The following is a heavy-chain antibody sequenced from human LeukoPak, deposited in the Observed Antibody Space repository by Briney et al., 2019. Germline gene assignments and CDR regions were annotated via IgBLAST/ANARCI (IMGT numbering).Heavy chain of an antibody. CDR2: IDWDDAK. CDR1: GFSLNTSGMC. D-gene: IGHD6-6*01. CDR3: ARLYSSSSGLFDS. Sequence: SGPALVKPTQTLTLTCTFSGFSLNTSGMCVVWIRQPPGKALEWLSRIDWDDAKYYSTSLKTRLTISKDTSNNQVVLTMTNMDPVDTATYYCARLYSSSSGLFDSWGQGTLVTVSS. J-gene: IGHJ4*02. V-gene: IGHV2-70*11.